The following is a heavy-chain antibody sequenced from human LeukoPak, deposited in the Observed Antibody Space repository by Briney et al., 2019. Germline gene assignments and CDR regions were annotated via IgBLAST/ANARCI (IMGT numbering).Heavy chain of an antibody. V-gene: IGHV3-7*01. CDR1: GFTFSIHW. Sequence: GSLRLSCVASGFTFSIHWRNWVRQAPGKGLEWVASINHGGNKIYYLDSVKGRFTISSDSATNSLHLQMNSLRVEDTAVYYCARGPHYGSGSDFFDYWGQGTLVTVSS. CDR2: INHGGNKI. D-gene: IGHD3-10*01. CDR3: ARGPHYGSGSDFFDY. J-gene: IGHJ4*02.